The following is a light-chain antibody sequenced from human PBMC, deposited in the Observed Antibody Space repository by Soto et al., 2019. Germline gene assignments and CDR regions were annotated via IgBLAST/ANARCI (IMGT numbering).Light chain of an antibody. Sequence: DIQMTQSPSSLSASVGDRVTITCRASQGIRNELGWYQQKPGRAPKRLIYDASNLRSGVPSRFSGSGFGTEFTLTISSLQPEDFATYSCLQHYNYPWTFGQGTKVEIK. V-gene: IGKV1-17*01. CDR2: DAS. CDR1: QGIRNE. J-gene: IGKJ1*01. CDR3: LQHYNYPWT.